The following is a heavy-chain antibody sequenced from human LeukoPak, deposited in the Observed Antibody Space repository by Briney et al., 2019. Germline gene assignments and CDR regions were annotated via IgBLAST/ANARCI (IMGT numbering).Heavy chain of an antibody. CDR3: ARNGDSASVVD. CDR2: IYHSGNT. Sequence: PSETLSLTCAVSGGSISSGNWWSWVRQPPGKGLEWIGEIYHSGNTVYNPPLKSRATISVDNSKNQFSLKLTSVTAADTAVYYCARNGDSASVVDWGQGTLVTVSS. V-gene: IGHV4-4*02. D-gene: IGHD4-17*01. J-gene: IGHJ4*02. CDR1: GGSISSGNW.